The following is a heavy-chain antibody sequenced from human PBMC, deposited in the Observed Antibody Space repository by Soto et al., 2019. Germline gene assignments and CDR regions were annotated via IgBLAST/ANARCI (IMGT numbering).Heavy chain of an antibody. D-gene: IGHD6-19*01. V-gene: IGHV3-33*01. Sequence: GGSLRVSCVASGFPFDSYGIHWVRRAPGKGLEWVATIGFAGNNKYYADSVKGRFTISRDNSKNTLYLHINSLKVDDTAMYYCARGHSTGWHYFDYWGPGTXXT. J-gene: IGHJ4*02. CDR3: ARGHSTGWHYFDY. CDR2: IGFAGNNK. CDR1: GFPFDSYG.